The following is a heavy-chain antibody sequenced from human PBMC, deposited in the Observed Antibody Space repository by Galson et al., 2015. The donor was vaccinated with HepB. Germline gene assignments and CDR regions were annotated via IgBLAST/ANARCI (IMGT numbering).Heavy chain of an antibody. Sequence: SLRLSCAASGFTFSSYGMHWVRQAPGKGLEWVAVISYDGSNKYYADSVKGRFTISRDNSKNTLYLQMNSLRAEDTAVYYCAKEREVGVEVGASFDYWGQGTLVTVSS. J-gene: IGHJ4*02. CDR3: AKEREVGVEVGASFDY. CDR1: GFTFSSYG. V-gene: IGHV3-30*18. D-gene: IGHD1-26*01. CDR2: ISYDGSNK.